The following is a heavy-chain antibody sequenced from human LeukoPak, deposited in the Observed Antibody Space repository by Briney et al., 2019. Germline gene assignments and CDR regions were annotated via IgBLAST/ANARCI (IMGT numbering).Heavy chain of an antibody. CDR3: AKDVDYGDYVVY. Sequence: GGSLRLSCAASGFTFSNYAMSWVRQAPGRGPEWVSAISSSGDRTYYADSVKGRFTISRDNTKNTLYLQMNSLRAEDTAIYYCAKDVDYGDYVVYWGQGTLVTVSS. CDR1: GFTFSNYA. V-gene: IGHV3-23*01. CDR2: ISSSGDRT. D-gene: IGHD4-17*01. J-gene: IGHJ4*02.